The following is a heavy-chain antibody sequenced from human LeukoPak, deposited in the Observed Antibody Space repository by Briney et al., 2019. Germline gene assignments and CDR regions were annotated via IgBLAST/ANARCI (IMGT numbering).Heavy chain of an antibody. J-gene: IGHJ5*01. CDR2: IHYSGNT. V-gene: IGHV4-61*08. D-gene: IGHD1-1*01. Sequence: NPSETLSLTCTVSGGSVSRGGYYWSWIRQPPGQGLEWIGYIHYSGNTNYNPSLKSRVTISVDTSKNQFSLKVSSVTAADTAVYYCAREGTAGTNLNWFDSWGQGTLVTVSS. CDR1: GGSVSRGGYY. CDR3: AREGTAGTNLNWFDS.